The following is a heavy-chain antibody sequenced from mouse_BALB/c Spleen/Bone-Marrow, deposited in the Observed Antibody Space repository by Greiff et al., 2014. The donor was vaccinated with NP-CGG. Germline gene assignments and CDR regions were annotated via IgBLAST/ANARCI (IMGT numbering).Heavy chain of an antibody. V-gene: IGHV1S41*01. CDR3: ARSYYGRAMDY. D-gene: IGHD1-1*01. CDR1: GYTFTSYW. CDR2: IAPGSGST. J-gene: IGHJ4*01. Sequence: DLVKPGASVKLSCKASGYTFTSYWINWIKQRPGQGLGWIGRIAPGSGSTYYDEMFKGKATLTVDTSSSTAYIQLSSLSSEDSAVYFCARSYYGRAMDYWGQGTSVTVSS.